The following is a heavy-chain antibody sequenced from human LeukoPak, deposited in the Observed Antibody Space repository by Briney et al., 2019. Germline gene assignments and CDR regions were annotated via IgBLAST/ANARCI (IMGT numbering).Heavy chain of an antibody. J-gene: IGHJ4*02. CDR3: AKAYCSRPTCYSPDY. D-gene: IGHD2-2*01. Sequence: PGGSLRLSCAASGFTFSSYAMSWVRQAPGKGPEWVSLISGSGGTTYYADSVKGRFTISRDNSKSTLYLQMNSLRAEDTAVYYCAKAYCSRPTCYSPDYWGQGTLVTVSS. CDR2: ISGSGGTT. V-gene: IGHV3-23*01. CDR1: GFTFSSYA.